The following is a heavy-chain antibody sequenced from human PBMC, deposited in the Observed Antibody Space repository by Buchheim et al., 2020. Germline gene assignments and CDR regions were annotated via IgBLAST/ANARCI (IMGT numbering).Heavy chain of an antibody. CDR1: GFTFSSYW. CDR3: ARCVNGFFYGMDV. V-gene: IGHV3-7*03. CDR2: IKEDGTEK. J-gene: IGHJ6*02. D-gene: IGHD2-8*01. Sequence: EVQLVESGGGLVQPGGSLRLSCAASGFTFSSYWMSWVRQAQGKGLDWVANIKEDGTEKYYVVSVKGRFTISRDNAANSLSLQMNSLRAEDTAVYYCARCVNGFFYGMDVWGQGTT.